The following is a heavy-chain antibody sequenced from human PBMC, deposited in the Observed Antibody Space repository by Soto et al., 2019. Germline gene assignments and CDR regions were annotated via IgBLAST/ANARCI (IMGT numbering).Heavy chain of an antibody. J-gene: IGHJ6*02. D-gene: IGHD3-3*01. CDR2: MNPNSGNT. CDR1: GYTFTSYD. V-gene: IGHV1-8*01. CDR3: AREGVDDFWRVVENYYYGMDV. Sequence: ASVKVSCKASGYTFTSYDINWVRQATGQGLEWMGWMNPNSGNTGYAQKFQGRVTMTRNTSISTAYMELSSLRSEDTAVYYCAREGVDDFWRVVENYYYGMDVWGQGTTVTVSS.